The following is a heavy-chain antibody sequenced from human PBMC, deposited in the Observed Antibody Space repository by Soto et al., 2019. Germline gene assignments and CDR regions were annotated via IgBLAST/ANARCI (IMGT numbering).Heavy chain of an antibody. CDR2: IIPIFGTA. J-gene: IGHJ3*01. D-gene: IGHD3-10*01. V-gene: IGHV1-69*01. CDR1: GGTFSSYA. CDR3: ARGAGAPPDAFDL. Sequence: QVQLVQSGAEVKKPGSSVKVSCKASGGTFSSYAISWVRQAPGQGLEWMGGIIPIFGTANYARKFQGRVTITAKESTGTAYMELSSLGTDDTAVYYCARGAGAPPDAFDLWGQGTMVTVSS.